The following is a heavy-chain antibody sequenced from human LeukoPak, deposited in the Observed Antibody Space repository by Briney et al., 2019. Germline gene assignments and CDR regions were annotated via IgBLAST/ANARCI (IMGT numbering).Heavy chain of an antibody. Sequence: SETLSLTCTVSGGSISSYYWSWIRQPPGKGLEWLGEINHSGSTNYNPSLKSRVTISVDTSKNQFSLKLSSVTAADTAVYYCARGGERQWLAYYYYYYGMDVWGQGTTVTVSS. CDR2: INHSGST. CDR1: GGSISSYY. D-gene: IGHD6-19*01. CDR3: ARGGERQWLAYYYYYYGMDV. V-gene: IGHV4-34*01. J-gene: IGHJ6*02.